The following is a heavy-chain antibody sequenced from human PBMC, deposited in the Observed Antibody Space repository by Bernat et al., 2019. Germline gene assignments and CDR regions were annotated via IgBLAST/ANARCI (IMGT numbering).Heavy chain of an antibody. Sequence: EVQLVESGGGLVKPEGSLRLSCAASGFTFSSYSMNWVRQAPGKGLEWVSSISSSSSYIYYADSVKGRFTISRDNAKNSLYLQMNSLRAEDTAVYYCARAPTAYDYVWGSYRYVWGQGTLVTVSS. J-gene: IGHJ4*02. V-gene: IGHV3-21*01. CDR1: GFTFSSYS. CDR2: ISSSSSYI. D-gene: IGHD3-16*02. CDR3: ARAPTAYDYVWGSYRYV.